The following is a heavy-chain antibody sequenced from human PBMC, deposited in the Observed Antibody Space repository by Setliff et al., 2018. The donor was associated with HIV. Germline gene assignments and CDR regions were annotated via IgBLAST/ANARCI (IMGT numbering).Heavy chain of an antibody. D-gene: IGHD6-19*01. CDR3: AKEGSTAVAGYADYFQD. Sequence: LRLSCASSGFTFSSYAMNWVRQAPGKGLEWVSAITGGGDHTYYAASVKGRFTISRDNSRNTVYLQMNSLRADDTAVYYCAKEGSTAVAGYADYFQDWGQGTLVTVSS. J-gene: IGHJ1*01. CDR1: GFTFSSYA. V-gene: IGHV3-23*01. CDR2: ITGGGDHT.